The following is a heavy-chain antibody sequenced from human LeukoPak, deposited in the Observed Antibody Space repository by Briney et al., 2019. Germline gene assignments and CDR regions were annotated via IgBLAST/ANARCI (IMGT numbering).Heavy chain of an antibody. CDR3: AELGITMIGGV. CDR1: GGSFSGYY. CDR2: INHSGST. V-gene: IGHV4-34*01. Sequence: SETLSLTCAVYGGSFSGYYWSWIRQPPGKGLEWIGEINHSGSTNYNPSLKSRVSISVDTSKNQFSLKLSSVTAADTAVYYCAELGITMIGGVWGKGTTVTISS. J-gene: IGHJ6*04. D-gene: IGHD3-10*02.